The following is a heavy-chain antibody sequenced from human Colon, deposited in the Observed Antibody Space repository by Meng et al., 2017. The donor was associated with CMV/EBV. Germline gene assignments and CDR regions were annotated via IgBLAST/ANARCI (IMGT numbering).Heavy chain of an antibody. CDR3: AKDLGSALHGGYAYGPRWFDP. CDR2: IYGDGTT. V-gene: IGHV3-53*01. J-gene: IGHJ5*02. CDR1: GFIVSEKY. Sequence: GESLKISCAATGFIVSEKYMSWVRQAPGKGLEWVSVIYGDGTTYYADSVRGRFLISRDNSKNTVYLQMNSLRADDTALYYCAKDLGSALHGGYAYGPRWFDPWGQGTLVTVSS. D-gene: IGHD5-18*01.